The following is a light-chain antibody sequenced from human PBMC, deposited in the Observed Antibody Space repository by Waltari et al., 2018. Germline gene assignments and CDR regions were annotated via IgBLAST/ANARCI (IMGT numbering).Light chain of an antibody. J-gene: IGLJ3*02. CDR2: YVR. Sequence: QSALTQPASVSGSPGQSITISCTGTSSDIGNYDFVSWYQQAPGKAPKVIIYYVRGRPSGVSDRFSGSKSGNTASLTISGLQAGDEADYYCCSSAGPFTWVFGGGTKLTVL. CDR3: CSSAGPFTWV. V-gene: IGLV2-23*02. CDR1: SSDIGNYDF.